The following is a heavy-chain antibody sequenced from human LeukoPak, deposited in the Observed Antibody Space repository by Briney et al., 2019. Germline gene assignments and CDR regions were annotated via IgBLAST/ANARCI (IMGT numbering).Heavy chain of an antibody. D-gene: IGHD3-22*01. CDR1: GGSMSSYH. J-gene: IGHJ4*02. CDR2: IYYSGTT. CDR3: ARSLLHLSDTSGFFGY. Sequence: SETLSLTCSVSGGSMSSYHWSWIRQPPGKGLEWIGHIYYSGTTNYDPSLKSRVTISIDTSKNQVSLELRSVTAADTAVYYCARSLLHLSDTSGFFGYWGQRTLVSVSS. V-gene: IGHV4-59*01.